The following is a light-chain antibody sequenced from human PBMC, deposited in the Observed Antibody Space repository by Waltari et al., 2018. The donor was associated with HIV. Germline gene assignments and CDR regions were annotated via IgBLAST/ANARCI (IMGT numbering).Light chain of an antibody. V-gene: IGLV3-21*04. J-gene: IGLJ2*01. Sequence: SYVLTQPPSVSVAPGKTARITCGGNNIGSKSVHWYQQKPGQAPVLVIYDDSDRPSGSPEGFAGSKSGNTATLTISRVEAGDEADYYCQVWDSSSDHVVFGGGTKLTVL. CDR2: DDS. CDR3: QVWDSSSDHVV. CDR1: NIGSKS.